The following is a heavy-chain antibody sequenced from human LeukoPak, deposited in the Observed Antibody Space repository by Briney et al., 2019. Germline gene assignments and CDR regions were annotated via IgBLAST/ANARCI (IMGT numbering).Heavy chain of an antibody. CDR3: ARWEYYYDSSGYYGRKDAFDI. CDR2: INHSGST. J-gene: IGHJ3*02. V-gene: IGHV4-34*01. CDR1: IDSFSNYH. D-gene: IGHD3-22*01. Sequence: SETLSLTCAVYIDSFSNYHWNWIRQTPGKGMEWIGEINHSGSTNYNPSLKSRVTISVDTSKNQFSLKLSSVTAADTAVYYCARWEYYYDSSGYYGRKDAFDIWGQGTMVTVSS.